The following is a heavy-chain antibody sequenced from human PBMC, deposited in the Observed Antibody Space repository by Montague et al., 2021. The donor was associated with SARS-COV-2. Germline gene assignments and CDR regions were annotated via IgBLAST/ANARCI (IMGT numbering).Heavy chain of an antibody. CDR2: INQDETAK. CDR1: GFPSGDYQ. J-gene: IGHJ4*02. V-gene: IGHV3-7*01. Sequence: SRSLSLSASGFPSGDYQMTWVRQAPGKGLQWVANINQDETAKTYVDSVKGRFTISRDNAKNSLILQMNSLKDEDTAVYYCARSPRGSGTGWLDYWGQGTLGTVSS. D-gene: IGHD3/OR15-3a*01. CDR3: ARSPRGSGTGWLDY.